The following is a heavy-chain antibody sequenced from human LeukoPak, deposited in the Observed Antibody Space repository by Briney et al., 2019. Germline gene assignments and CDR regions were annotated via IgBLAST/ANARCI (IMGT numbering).Heavy chain of an antibody. CDR2: ISRSSTDI. Sequence: PGRSLRLSRAASGFIVGSYSMDCVRQAPGEWLEWVSSISRSSTDIQYDDSVKCRFTISRDNAKISLHLQMNSLRAEDTAVYYCARDELGVSGSGVYYYYGMDVWGQGTTVTVSS. V-gene: IGHV3-21*01. CDR1: GFIVGSYS. CDR3: ARDELGVSGSGVYYYYGMDV. J-gene: IGHJ6*02. D-gene: IGHD3-10*01.